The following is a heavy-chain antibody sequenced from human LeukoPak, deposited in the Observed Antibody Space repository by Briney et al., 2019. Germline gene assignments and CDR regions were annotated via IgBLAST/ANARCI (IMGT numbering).Heavy chain of an antibody. V-gene: IGHV3-7*01. J-gene: IGHJ3*01. CDR2: MKQDGSEK. CDR1: GFTFSDYW. CDR3: SVKPASVAFDL. D-gene: IGHD2-2*01. Sequence: PGGSLRLSCAASGFTFSDYWMTWVRQAPGKGLEWVANMKQDGSEKYYVDSVKGRFTISRDNAKNSLYLQMNSLRAEDTAVYYCSVKPASVAFDLWGQGTMVTVSS.